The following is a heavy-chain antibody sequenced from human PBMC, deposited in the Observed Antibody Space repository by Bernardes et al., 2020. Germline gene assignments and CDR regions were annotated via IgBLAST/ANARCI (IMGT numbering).Heavy chain of an antibody. Sequence: GRSLRLSCAASGFTVSSNYMICVRQAPGKGREGVSVIYSGGTSYYADSVKGRFTISRDNSKNTLYLQMNSLRVEDSAVYYCTRGGYYGSGSYAHCFDYWGQGILVTVSS. D-gene: IGHD3-10*01. J-gene: IGHJ4*02. CDR1: GFTVSSNY. CDR3: TRGGYYGSGSYAHCFDY. CDR2: IYSGGTS. V-gene: IGHV3-66*01.